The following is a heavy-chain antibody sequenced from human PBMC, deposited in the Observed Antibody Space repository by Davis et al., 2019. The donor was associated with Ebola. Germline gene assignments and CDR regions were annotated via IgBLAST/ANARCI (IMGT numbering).Heavy chain of an antibody. CDR2: ISNGGRT. Sequence: ESLKISCAASGFTFSNAWMSWIRQSPGKGLEWIAFISNGGRTIYNPSLRGRVTISIDTSKNQFSLEVRSVTAADTAFYYCVRGSDAYKTGYWGQGTLVTVSS. V-gene: IGHV4-59*01. D-gene: IGHD5-24*01. J-gene: IGHJ4*02. CDR1: GFTFSNAW. CDR3: VRGSDAYKTGY.